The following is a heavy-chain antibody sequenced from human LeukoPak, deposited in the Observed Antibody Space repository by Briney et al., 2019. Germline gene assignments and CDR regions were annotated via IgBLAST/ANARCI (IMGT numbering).Heavy chain of an antibody. J-gene: IGHJ4*02. CDR2: IYYSGST. CDR1: GGSISSYY. Sequence: PSETLSLTCTVSGGSISSYYWSWIRQPPGKGLEWIGYIYYSGSTNYSPSLKSRVTISVDTSKNQFSLKLSSVTAADTAVYYCARDIVGPFDYWGQGTLVTVSS. V-gene: IGHV4-59*12. D-gene: IGHD3-22*01. CDR3: ARDIVGPFDY.